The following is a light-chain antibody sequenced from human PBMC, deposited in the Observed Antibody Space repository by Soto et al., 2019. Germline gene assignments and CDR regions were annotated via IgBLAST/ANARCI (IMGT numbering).Light chain of an antibody. CDR2: EVS. CDR1: SSDIGGYNY. V-gene: IGLV2-14*01. CDR3: TSYTSSNTVV. Sequence: QSVLTQPASVSGSPGQSITISCTGTSSDIGGYNYVSWYQHHPGKAPKLMIYEVSNRPFGVSNRFSGSKSGNTASLTISGLQAEDEADYYCTSYTSSNTVVFGGGTKVTVL. J-gene: IGLJ2*01.